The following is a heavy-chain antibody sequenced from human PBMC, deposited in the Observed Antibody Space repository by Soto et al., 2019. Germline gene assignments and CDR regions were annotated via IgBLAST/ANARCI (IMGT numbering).Heavy chain of an antibody. Sequence: GESLKISCRGSGYSFTSYWIGWVRQMPGKGLEWMGIIYPGDSDTRYSPSFQGQVTISADKSISTAYLQWSSLKASDTAVYYCARHVGYCSGGSCYLVWGQGTLVTVSS. CDR1: GYSFTSYW. CDR3: ARHVGYCSGGSCYLV. V-gene: IGHV5-51*01. D-gene: IGHD2-15*01. J-gene: IGHJ4*02. CDR2: IYPGDSDT.